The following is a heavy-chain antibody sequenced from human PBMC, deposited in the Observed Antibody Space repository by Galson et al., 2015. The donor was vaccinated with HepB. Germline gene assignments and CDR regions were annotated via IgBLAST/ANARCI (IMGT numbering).Heavy chain of an antibody. CDR2: ISGSGGSGSGGST. Sequence: SLRLSCAASGFTFSSYAMSWVRQAPGKELEWVSVISGSGGSGSGGSTYYADSVKGRFTISRDDSKNTLYLQMNSLRAEDTAVYYCAKGHSSGWFGFDYWGQGTLVTVSS. CDR3: AKGHSSGWFGFDY. V-gene: IGHV3-23*01. D-gene: IGHD6-19*01. J-gene: IGHJ4*02. CDR1: GFTFSSYA.